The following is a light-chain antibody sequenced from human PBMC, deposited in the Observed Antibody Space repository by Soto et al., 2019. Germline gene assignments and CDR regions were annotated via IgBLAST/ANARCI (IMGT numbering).Light chain of an antibody. CDR2: GAS. J-gene: IGKJ5*01. Sequence: EIVLNQSPGTLSLNPGERATLSCRASQSVSSRSLAWYQQKPGQAPRFLIYGASTRPIGIPDRFSGSGSGTDFTLTISRLEPEDFAVYYCQQYGGSLTFGQGTRLEI. V-gene: IGKV3-20*01. CDR1: QSVSSRS. CDR3: QQYGGSLT.